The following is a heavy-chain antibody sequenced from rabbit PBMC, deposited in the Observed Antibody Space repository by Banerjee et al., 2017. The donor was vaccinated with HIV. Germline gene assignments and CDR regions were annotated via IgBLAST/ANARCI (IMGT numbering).Heavy chain of an antibody. J-gene: IGHJ6*01. CDR3: TRRSDDYGGSHVL. CDR2: INTSSGNT. D-gene: IGHD2-1*01. Sequence: QEQLEESGGDLVKPEGSLTLTCTASGFSFSNKYVMCWVRQAPGKGLEWIACINTSSGNTVYASRAKGRFTISETSSTTMTLQMTSLTAADTATYFCTRRSDDYGGSHVLWGPGTLVTVS. V-gene: IGHV1S45*01. CDR1: GFSFSNKYV.